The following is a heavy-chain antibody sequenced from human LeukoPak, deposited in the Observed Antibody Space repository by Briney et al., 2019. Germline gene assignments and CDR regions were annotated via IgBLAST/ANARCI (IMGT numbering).Heavy chain of an antibody. Sequence: HPGGSLRLSCAASGFTFSSYAMSWVRQAPGKGLEWVSAISGSGGSTYYADSVKGRFTISRDNSKNTLYLQMNSLRAEDTAVYYCATLLHDYSLSFDYWGQGTLVTVSS. CDR2: ISGSGGST. D-gene: IGHD4-11*01. V-gene: IGHV3-23*01. CDR1: GFTFSSYA. J-gene: IGHJ4*02. CDR3: ATLLHDYSLSFDY.